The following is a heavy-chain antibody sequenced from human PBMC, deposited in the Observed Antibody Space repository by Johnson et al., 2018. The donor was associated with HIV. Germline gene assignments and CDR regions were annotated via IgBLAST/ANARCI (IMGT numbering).Heavy chain of an antibody. Sequence: VQVVESGGGLVQPGGSLRLSCAASGFTFSNSAMSWVRQAPGKGLEWVSGIGGSGGSTHYADSVKGRFTISRDNSKNTLYLEMNSLSAEDTAVYYCAKVGYYYDSSGYYYGAFDIWGQGTMVTVSS. CDR2: IGGSGGST. CDR3: AKVGYYYDSSGYYYGAFDI. D-gene: IGHD3-22*01. V-gene: IGHV3-23*04. CDR1: GFTFSNSA. J-gene: IGHJ3*02.